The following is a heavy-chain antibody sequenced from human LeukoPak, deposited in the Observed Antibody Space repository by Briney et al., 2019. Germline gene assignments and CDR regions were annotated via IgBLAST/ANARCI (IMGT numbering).Heavy chain of an antibody. V-gene: IGHV4-59*01. CDR3: ARASLRRSDDAFDI. Sequence: SETLSLTCTVSGGSISSYYWSWIRQPPGKGLEWIGYIYYSGSTNYNPSLKSRVTISVDTSKNQFSLKLSSVTAADTAVYYCARASLRRSDDAFDIWGQGTMVTVSS. J-gene: IGHJ3*02. D-gene: IGHD5/OR15-5a*01. CDR1: GGSISSYY. CDR2: IYYSGST.